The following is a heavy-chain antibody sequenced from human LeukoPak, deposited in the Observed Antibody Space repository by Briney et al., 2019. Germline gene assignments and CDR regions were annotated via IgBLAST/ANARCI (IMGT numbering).Heavy chain of an antibody. D-gene: IGHD7-27*01. CDR2: IVVGSGNT. CDR1: GFTFTSSA. V-gene: IGHV1-58*02. Sequence: SVKVSCKASGFTFTSSAMQWVRQARGQRLERIGWIVVGSGNTNYAQKFQERVTITSDMSTSTAYMELSSLRSEDTAVYYCAADNWGSGYYGMDVWGQGTTVTVSS. CDR3: AADNWGSGYYGMDV. J-gene: IGHJ6*02.